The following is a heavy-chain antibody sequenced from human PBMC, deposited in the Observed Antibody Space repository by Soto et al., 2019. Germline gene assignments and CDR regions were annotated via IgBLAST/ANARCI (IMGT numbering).Heavy chain of an antibody. CDR1: GGSFSGFY. CDR3: ARAQRGVQGYYYYYYMDV. J-gene: IGHJ6*03. D-gene: IGHD1-1*01. Sequence: SETLSLTRAVYGGSFSGFYWGWIRPPPGKGLEWIGEINHSGSTNYNPSLKSRVTISVDTSKNQFSLKLSSVTAADTAVYYCARAQRGVQGYYYYYYMDVWGKGTTVTVSS. V-gene: IGHV4-34*01. CDR2: INHSGST.